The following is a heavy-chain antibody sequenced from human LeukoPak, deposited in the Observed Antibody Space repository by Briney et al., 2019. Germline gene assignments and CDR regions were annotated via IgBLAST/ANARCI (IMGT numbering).Heavy chain of an antibody. CDR1: GFTFSSYW. CDR2: IKKDGSEK. D-gene: IGHD3-3*01. J-gene: IGHJ4*02. Sequence: GGSLRLSCAASGFTFSSYWMSWVRQAPGKGLEWVANIKKDGSEKYYVDSVKGRFTISRDKSKNTLYLQMNSLRAEDTAVYYCARSDYFDYWGQGTLVTVSS. V-gene: IGHV3-7*01. CDR3: ARSDYFDY.